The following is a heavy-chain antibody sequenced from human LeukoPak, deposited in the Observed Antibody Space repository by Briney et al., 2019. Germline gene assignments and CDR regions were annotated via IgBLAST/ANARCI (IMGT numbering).Heavy chain of an antibody. D-gene: IGHD3-10*01. J-gene: IGHJ3*02. Sequence: GASVKVSCKASGYTFTSYAMNWVRQAPGQGLEWMGWINTNTGNPTYAQGFTGRFVFSLDTSVSTAYLQISSLRAEDTAVYYCARLTPMVRGVIISRLYGAFDIWGQGTMVTVSS. V-gene: IGHV7-4-1*02. CDR2: INTNTGNP. CDR1: GYTFTSYA. CDR3: ARLTPMVRGVIISRLYGAFDI.